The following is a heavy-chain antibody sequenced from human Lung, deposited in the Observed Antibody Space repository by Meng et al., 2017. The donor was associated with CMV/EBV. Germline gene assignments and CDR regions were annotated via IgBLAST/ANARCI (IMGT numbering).Heavy chain of an antibody. V-gene: IGHV1-18*01. CDR1: GYPFTSYG. CDR3: ARDFYDIEGRYYDCFDP. CDR2: ISGYNGRT. D-gene: IGHD2/OR15-2a*01. J-gene: IGHJ5*01. Sequence: SVXVSXXPSGYPFTSYGISWVRQAPGQGLEWMGWISGYNGRTNYTQNFHGRLTMTADTSTSTAYMELRSLSSDDTDDTAMYYCARDFYDIEGRYYDCFDPWGQGXLVTVSS.